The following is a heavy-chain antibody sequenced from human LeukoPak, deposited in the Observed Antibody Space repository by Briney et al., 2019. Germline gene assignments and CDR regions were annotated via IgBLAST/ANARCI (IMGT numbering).Heavy chain of an antibody. CDR1: GFTFSNAW. V-gene: IGHV3-15*01. D-gene: IGHD4-17*01. CDR2: IKSKTDGGTT. Sequence: GGSLRLSCAASGFTFSNAWMSWVRQAPGKGLGWVGRIKSKTDGGTTDYAAPVKGRFTISRDDSQKTLDLQMNSLKTEDTAVYYCTNGDYGLWYWGQGTLVTVSS. J-gene: IGHJ4*02. CDR3: TNGDYGLWY.